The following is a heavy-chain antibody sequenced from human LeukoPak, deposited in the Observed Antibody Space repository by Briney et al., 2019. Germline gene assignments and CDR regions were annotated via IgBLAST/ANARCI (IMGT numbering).Heavy chain of an antibody. Sequence: QPGGSLRLSCAASGFTFSNYWMSWVRQAPGKGLEWVANIKQDGSDKYYVDSVKGRFTISRDNAKNPLYLQMNSLRAEDTAVYYCASVREWQLQNAPFDSWGQGTLVTVSS. CDR3: ASVREWQLQNAPFDS. CDR1: GFTFSNYW. V-gene: IGHV3-7*01. D-gene: IGHD1-26*01. CDR2: IKQDGSDK. J-gene: IGHJ5*01.